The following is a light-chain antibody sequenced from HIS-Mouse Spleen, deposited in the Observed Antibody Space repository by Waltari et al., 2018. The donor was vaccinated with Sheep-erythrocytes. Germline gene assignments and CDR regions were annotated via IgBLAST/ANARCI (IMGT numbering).Light chain of an antibody. J-gene: IGLJ2*01. V-gene: IGLV3-1*01. CDR3: QAWDSSTAV. CDR1: KLGDKY. CDR2: QDS. Sequence: SYELTQPPSVSVSPGQTASITCSGDKLGDKYACWYQQKPGQSPVLVIYQDSKRPSGIPARFSASNSGTTDTLTISGTQAMDEADYYCQAWDSSTAVFGGGTKLTVL.